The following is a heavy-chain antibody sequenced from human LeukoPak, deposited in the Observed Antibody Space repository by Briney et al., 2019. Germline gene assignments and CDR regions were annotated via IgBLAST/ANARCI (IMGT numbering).Heavy chain of an antibody. Sequence: ASVKVSCKASGYTFTTYAMNWVRQAPGQGLEWMGWINPNSGGTNYAQKFQGRVTMTRDTSISTAYMELSRLRSDDTAVYYCARVGASSSGSYRMDVWGKGTTVTVSS. CDR1: GYTFTTYA. J-gene: IGHJ6*03. D-gene: IGHD3-10*01. CDR3: ARVGASSSGSYRMDV. V-gene: IGHV1-2*02. CDR2: INPNSGGT.